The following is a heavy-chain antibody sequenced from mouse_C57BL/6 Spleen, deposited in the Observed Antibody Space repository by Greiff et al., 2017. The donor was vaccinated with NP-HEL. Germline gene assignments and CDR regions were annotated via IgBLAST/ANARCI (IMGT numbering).Heavy chain of an antibody. J-gene: IGHJ4*01. CDR3: TRDLDWDVGYAMDY. Sequence: EVKLMESGEGLVKPGGSLKLSCAASGFTFSSYAMSWVRQTPEKRLEWVAYISSGGDYIYYADTVKGRFTISRDNARNTLYLQMSSLKSEDTAMYYCTRDLDWDVGYAMDYWGQGTSVTVSS. CDR2: ISSGGDYI. V-gene: IGHV5-9-1*02. CDR1: GFTFSSYA. D-gene: IGHD4-1*01.